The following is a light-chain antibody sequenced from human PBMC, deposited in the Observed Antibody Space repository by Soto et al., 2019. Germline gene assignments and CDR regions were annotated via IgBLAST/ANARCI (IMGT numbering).Light chain of an antibody. CDR1: QSISTY. Sequence: IQLTQSPSSLSASVGDTVTITCRASQSISTYLNWYQHKPGKAPKLVIQAASTLLSGVPPRFSGSGSETDFTLTITSLRPEDFATYYCQQSYRTPYTFGQGTNREIE. CDR3: QQSYRTPYT. V-gene: IGKV1-39*01. CDR2: AAS. J-gene: IGKJ2*01.